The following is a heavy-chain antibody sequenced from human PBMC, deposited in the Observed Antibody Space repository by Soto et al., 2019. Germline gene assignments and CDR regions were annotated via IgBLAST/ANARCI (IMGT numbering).Heavy chain of an antibody. V-gene: IGHV3-9*01. CDR3: AKGASTTVFAFNDY. J-gene: IGHJ4*02. CDR1: GFTFDDYA. CDR2: ISWNSGNL. D-gene: IGHD4-17*01. Sequence: EVQLVESGGGLVQPGRSLRLSCAASGFTFDDYAMHWVRQGPGKGLEWVSSISWNSGNLGYADSVKGRFTISRDNAKNSLYLQMNSLRGEETALYYCAKGASTTVFAFNDYWGQGTLVTVSS.